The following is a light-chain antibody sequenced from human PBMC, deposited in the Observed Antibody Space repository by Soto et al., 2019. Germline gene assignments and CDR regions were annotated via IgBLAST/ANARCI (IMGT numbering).Light chain of an antibody. CDR3: YSYAGENLYV. Sequence: QYALSEPACVSASPGQSITIPCTGTSSDVGSYNLVSWFQQHPGKVPKLLIYEGTKRPSGLSDRFSGSKSGTTASLTISGLQAEDEAHYYCYSYAGENLYVFGTGTKVTVL. V-gene: IGLV2-23*01. CDR1: SSDVGSYNL. J-gene: IGLJ1*01. CDR2: EGT.